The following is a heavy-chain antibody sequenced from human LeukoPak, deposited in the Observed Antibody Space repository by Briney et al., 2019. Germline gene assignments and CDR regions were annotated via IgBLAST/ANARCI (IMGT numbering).Heavy chain of an antibody. Sequence: PGGSLRLSCAASGFTFSSYAMSWVRQAPGKGLEWVSAISGSGGSTYYADSVKGRFTISRDNSKNTLYLQMNSLRAEDTVIYYCAKKGASYYYDSSGYNWGQGTLVTVSS. V-gene: IGHV3-23*01. CDR1: GFTFSSYA. J-gene: IGHJ4*02. D-gene: IGHD3-22*01. CDR2: ISGSGGST. CDR3: AKKGASYYYDSSGYN.